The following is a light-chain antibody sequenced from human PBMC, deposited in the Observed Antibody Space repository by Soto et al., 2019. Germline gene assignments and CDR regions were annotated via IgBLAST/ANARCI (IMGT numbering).Light chain of an antibody. CDR3: QQYGDWPLT. CDR2: AAS. CDR1: QGISSY. V-gene: IGKV1-8*01. Sequence: AIRMTQSPSSFSATTGDRVTITCRASQGISSYLAWYQQKPGKAPKLLIYAASTLQSGVPSRFSGSGSGTEFTLTISSLQSEDFAVYYCQQYGDWPLTFGGGSMVDIK. J-gene: IGKJ4*01.